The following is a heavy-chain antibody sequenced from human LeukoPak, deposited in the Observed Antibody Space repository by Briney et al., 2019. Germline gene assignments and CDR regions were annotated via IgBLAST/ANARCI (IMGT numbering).Heavy chain of an antibody. D-gene: IGHD5-18*01. CDR2: INPNSGGT. CDR3: ARGLYSYGQYYFDY. CDR1: GYTFTGYY. V-gene: IGHV1-2*02. J-gene: IGHJ4*02. Sequence: GASVKVSCKASGYTFTGYYMHWVRQAPGQGLEWMGWINPNSGGTNYAQKFQGRVTMTRDTSISTAYMELSRLRSDGTAVYYCARGLYSYGQYYFDYWGQGTLVTVSS.